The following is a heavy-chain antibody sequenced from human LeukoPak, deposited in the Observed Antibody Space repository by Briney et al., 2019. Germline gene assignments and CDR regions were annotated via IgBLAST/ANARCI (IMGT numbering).Heavy chain of an antibody. D-gene: IGHD2/OR15-2a*01. CDR1: GFTLSDHY. Sequence: GGSLRLSCAASGFTLSDHYIDWVRQAPGKGLEWVGRTRNKANSYTTEYATSVKGRFIISRDDSKNSLYLQMNSLKTEDTAVYYCARDNRDSEDHKCQGMDTWGQGTLVTVSS. CDR3: ARDNRDSEDHKCQGMDT. J-gene: IGHJ5*02. CDR2: TRNKANSYTT. V-gene: IGHV3-72*01.